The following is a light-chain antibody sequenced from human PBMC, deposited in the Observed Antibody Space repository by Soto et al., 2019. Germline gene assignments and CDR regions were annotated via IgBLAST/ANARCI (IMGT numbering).Light chain of an antibody. CDR2: GAS. CDR1: QGISNS. Sequence: DIQMTQSPSAMSASLGDRVTITCRASQGISNSLAWFQQKPGRVPKRLIYGASTLQSWAPSRFSGSASRAAFTLTISSLQPEDFATYYCLQYNSYPFTFGGGTKVDIK. V-gene: IGKV1-17*03. J-gene: IGKJ4*01. CDR3: LQYNSYPFT.